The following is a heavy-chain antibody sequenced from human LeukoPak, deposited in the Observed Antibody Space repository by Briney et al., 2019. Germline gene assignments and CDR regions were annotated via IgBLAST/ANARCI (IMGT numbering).Heavy chain of an antibody. CDR2: INHSGST. CDR1: GFTFSSST. CDR3: ARPVFDY. Sequence: GSLRLSCAASGFTFSSSTMNWVRQPPGKGLEWIGEINHSGSTNYNPSLKSRVTISVDTSKNQFSLKLSSVTAADTAVYYCARPVFDYWGQGTLVTVSS. V-gene: IGHV4-34*01. J-gene: IGHJ4*02.